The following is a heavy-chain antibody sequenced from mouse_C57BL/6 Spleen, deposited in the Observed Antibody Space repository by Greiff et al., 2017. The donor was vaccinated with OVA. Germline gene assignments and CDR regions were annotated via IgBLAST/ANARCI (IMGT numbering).Heavy chain of an antibody. CDR1: GYTFTSYG. CDR2: IYPRSGNT. Sequence: QVQLQQSGAELARPGASVKLSCKASGYTFTSYGISWVKQRTGQGLEWIGEIYPRSGNTYYNEKFKGKATLTADKSSSTAYMELRSLTSEDSAVYFCARFDYDLAWFAYWGQGTLVTVSA. D-gene: IGHD2-4*01. V-gene: IGHV1-81*01. J-gene: IGHJ3*01. CDR3: ARFDYDLAWFAY.